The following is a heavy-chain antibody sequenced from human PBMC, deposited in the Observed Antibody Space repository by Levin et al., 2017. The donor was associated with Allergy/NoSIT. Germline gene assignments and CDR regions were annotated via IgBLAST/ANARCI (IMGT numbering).Heavy chain of an antibody. CDR1: GFTFSSYS. Sequence: GGSLRLSCAASGFTFSSYSMNWVRQAPGKGLEWVSYISGSGSSIYYADSVKGRFTISRDNAKNSLYLQMNSLRAEDTAVYYCASGLREITMVRGVLIGGYWGQGILVTVFS. V-gene: IGHV3-48*01. J-gene: IGHJ4*02. D-gene: IGHD3-10*01. CDR2: ISGSGSSI. CDR3: ASGLREITMVRGVLIGGY.